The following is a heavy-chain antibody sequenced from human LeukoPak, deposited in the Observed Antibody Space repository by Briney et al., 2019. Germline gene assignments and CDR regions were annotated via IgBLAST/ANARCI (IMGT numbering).Heavy chain of an antibody. CDR2: INPNSGGT. Sequence: ASVKVSCKASGYTFTGYYMHWVRQAPGQGLEWMGWINPNSGGTNYAQKFQGRVTMTRDTSISTAYMELSRLRSDDTAVYYCARVYYYDSSGYYDLGAFDIWGQGTMVTVSS. V-gene: IGHV1-2*02. CDR3: ARVYYYDSSGYYDLGAFDI. D-gene: IGHD3-22*01. J-gene: IGHJ3*02. CDR1: GYTFTGYY.